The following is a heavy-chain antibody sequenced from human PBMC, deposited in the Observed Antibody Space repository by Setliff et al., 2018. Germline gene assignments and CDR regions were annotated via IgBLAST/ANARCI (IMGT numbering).Heavy chain of an antibody. CDR1: GGPFSGVS. J-gene: IGHJ4*02. Sequence: SETLSLTCTVSGGPFSGVSFWRWIRQPPGKGLEFIGYVYHSGTAKYDPSLESRAIMSVDASKNEISLKLKSVTAADTAVYYCAKGGTYRYFDFWGQGALVTVSS. CDR3: AKGGTYRYFDF. V-gene: IGHV4-61*08. D-gene: IGHD1-1*01. CDR2: VYHSGTA.